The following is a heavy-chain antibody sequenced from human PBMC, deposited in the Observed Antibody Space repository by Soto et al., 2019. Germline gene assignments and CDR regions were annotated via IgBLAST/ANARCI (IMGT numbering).Heavy chain of an antibody. D-gene: IGHD1-26*01. J-gene: IGHJ4*02. CDR2: IIPIFGTA. V-gene: IGHV1-69*06. CDR1: GGTFSSYA. Sequence: SVKVSCKASGGTFSSYAISWVRQAPGQGLEWMGGIIPIFGTANYAQKFQGRVTITADKSTSTAYMELSSLRSEDTAVYYCARRPLRGSPVDYWGQGTLVTVSS. CDR3: ARRPLRGSPVDY.